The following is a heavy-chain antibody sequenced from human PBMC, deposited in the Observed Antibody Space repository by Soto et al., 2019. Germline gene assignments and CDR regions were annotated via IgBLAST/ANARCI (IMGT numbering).Heavy chain of an antibody. CDR1: GGSVSSGTYY. J-gene: IGHJ4*02. D-gene: IGHD2-15*01. V-gene: IGHV4-61*03. CDR2: IFDSGST. Sequence: QVQLQESGPGLVKPSETLSLTCSVSGGSVSSGTYYWSWIRQPPGKGLEWIGYIFDSGSTNYNPSHKSRVTISVDTSKNHFSLKLSSVTAADTAVYYCARVPRRSAPGYYFDYWGQGTLVTVSS. CDR3: ARVPRRSAPGYYFDY.